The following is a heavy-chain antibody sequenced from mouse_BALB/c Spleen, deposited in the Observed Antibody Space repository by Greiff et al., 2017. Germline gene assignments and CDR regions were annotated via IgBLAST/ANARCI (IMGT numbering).Heavy chain of an antibody. V-gene: IGHV7-3*02. CDR1: GFTFTDYY. J-gene: IGHJ4*01. CDR2: IRNKANGYTT. Sequence: EVKLVESGGGLVQPGGSLRLSCATSGFTFTDYYMSWVRQPPGKALEWLGFIRNKANGYTTEYSASVKGRFTISIDNSQSILYLQMNTLRAEDSATYYSARDMRRTLAMDYWGQGTSVTVSS. CDR3: ARDMRRTLAMDY.